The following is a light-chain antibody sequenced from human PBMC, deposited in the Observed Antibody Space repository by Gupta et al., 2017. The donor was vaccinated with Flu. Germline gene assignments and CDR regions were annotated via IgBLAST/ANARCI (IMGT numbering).Light chain of an antibody. J-gene: IGLJ1*01. Sequence: SHVLTQPPSVAVSPGQTASITCPGDNLGEKHVHWYQQKPGQSPVLVIYQDVRRPSGISERFSGSNSGNTATLTIRGTQAADEADYYCQAWDRTPYVFGTGTTVIVL. V-gene: IGLV3-1*01. CDR1: NLGEKH. CDR3: QAWDRTPYV. CDR2: QDV.